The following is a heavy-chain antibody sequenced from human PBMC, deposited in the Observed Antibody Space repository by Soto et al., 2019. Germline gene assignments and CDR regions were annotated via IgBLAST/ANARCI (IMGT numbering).Heavy chain of an antibody. Sequence: SGPTLVNPTQTLTLTCNLSGFSLSTSGVGVGWFRQPPGKALEWLALLYWGDDKRYRPSLKNRLTVTKDTSENQVVLTMTNLDPVDTATYFCAYSPQVTVPTYYFESWAQRTQVTVSS. V-gene: IGHV2-5*02. J-gene: IGHJ4*02. D-gene: IGHD3-9*01. CDR3: AYSPQVTVPTYYFES. CDR1: GFSLSTSGVG. CDR2: LYWGDDK.